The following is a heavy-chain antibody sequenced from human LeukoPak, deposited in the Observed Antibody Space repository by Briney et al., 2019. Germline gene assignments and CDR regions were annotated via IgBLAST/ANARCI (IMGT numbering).Heavy chain of an antibody. CDR3: AIAVAAQGDAFDI. CDR1: GYTLTELS. Sequence: ASVTVSCKVSGYTLTELSMHWVRQAPGKGLEWMGGFDPEDGETIYAQKFQGRVTMTEDTSTDTAYMELSSLRSEDTAVYYCAIAVAAQGDAFDIWGQGTMVTVSS. J-gene: IGHJ3*02. V-gene: IGHV1-24*01. CDR2: FDPEDGET. D-gene: IGHD6-19*01.